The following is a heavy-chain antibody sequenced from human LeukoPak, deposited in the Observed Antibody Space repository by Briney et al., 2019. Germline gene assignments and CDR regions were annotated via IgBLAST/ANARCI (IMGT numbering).Heavy chain of an antibody. J-gene: IGHJ4*02. V-gene: IGHV3-23*01. CDR2: ISGSDGTT. D-gene: IGHD6-6*01. CDR3: AKVVFPGRPRPFYFDS. Sequence: GGSLRLSCAASGCSFSRHAMSWVRQAPGKGLEWVSGISGSDGTTYYLDSVRGRFTISRYSSRNVLSLQMNSLRAEDSAVYYCAKVVFPGRPRPFYFDSWGQGTLVTVSS. CDR1: GCSFSRHA.